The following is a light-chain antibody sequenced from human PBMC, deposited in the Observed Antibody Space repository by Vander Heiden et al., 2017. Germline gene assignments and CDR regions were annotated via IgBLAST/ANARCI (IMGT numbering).Light chain of an antibody. J-gene: IGKJ2*01. CDR3: QQYNNWPPYT. V-gene: IGKV3-15*01. Sequence: VMTQSPATLSVSPGERATLSCRASQSVSSNLAWYQQKPGQAPRLLIYGASTRATGIPARFSGSGSGTEFTLTISSLQSEDFAVYYCQQYNNWPPYTFGQGTKLEIK. CDR1: QSVSSN. CDR2: GAS.